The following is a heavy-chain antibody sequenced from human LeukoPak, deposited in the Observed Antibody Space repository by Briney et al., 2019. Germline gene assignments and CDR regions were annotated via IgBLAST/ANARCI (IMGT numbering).Heavy chain of an antibody. J-gene: IGHJ4*02. CDR2: ISSIGGST. CDR3: VNGAGDYGDHGFDY. D-gene: IGHD4-17*01. CDR1: GFIFSSYA. Sequence: GGSLRLSCSASGFIFSSYAMHWVRQAPGKGLEYVSAISSIGGSTYYADSVKGRFTISRDNSKNTLYLQMSSLRAEDTAVYYCVNGAGDYGDHGFDYWGQGTLVTVSS. V-gene: IGHV3-64D*06.